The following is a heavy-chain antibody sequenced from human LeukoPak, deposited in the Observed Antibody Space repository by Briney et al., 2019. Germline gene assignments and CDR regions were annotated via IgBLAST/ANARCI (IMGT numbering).Heavy chain of an antibody. J-gene: IGHJ6*02. CDR2: ISAYNGNT. CDR1: GYTFTSYG. CDR3: ASGGVLTGYPASYYYYGMDV. V-gene: IGHV1-18*01. Sequence: ASVKVSCKASGYTFTSYGISWVRQAPGQGLEWMGWISAYNGNTNYAQKLQGRVTMTTDTSTSTAYMELRSLRSDDTAVYYCASGGVLTGYPASYYYYGMDVWGQGTTVTVSS. D-gene: IGHD3-9*01.